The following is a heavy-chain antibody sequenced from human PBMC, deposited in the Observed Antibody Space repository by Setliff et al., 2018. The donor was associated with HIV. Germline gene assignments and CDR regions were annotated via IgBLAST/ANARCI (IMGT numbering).Heavy chain of an antibody. Sequence: GSLRLSCAASGFTFDDYTMHWVRQAPGKGLEWVSLISWDGGSTYYADSVKGRFSISRDNAKNSLYLQMNSLRAEDTAVYYCARDGQTYYYDRNNYPAWGYFDNWGQGTLVTVSS. CDR2: ISWDGGST. J-gene: IGHJ4*02. D-gene: IGHD3-22*01. CDR3: ARDGQTYYYDRNNYPAWGYFDN. V-gene: IGHV3-43*01. CDR1: GFTFDDYT.